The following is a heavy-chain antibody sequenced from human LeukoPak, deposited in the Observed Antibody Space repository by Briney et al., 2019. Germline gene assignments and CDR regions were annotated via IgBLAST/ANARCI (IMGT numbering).Heavy chain of an antibody. CDR1: GGSISSYY. Sequence: PSETLSLTCTVSGGSISSYYWSWIRQPPGKGLEWIGSIYHSGSTYYNPSLKSRVTISVDTSKNQFSLKLSSVTAADTAVYYCARGITMVRGVTYYMDVWGKGTTVTVSS. D-gene: IGHD3-10*01. V-gene: IGHV4-38-2*02. CDR3: ARGITMVRGVTYYMDV. CDR2: IYHSGST. J-gene: IGHJ6*03.